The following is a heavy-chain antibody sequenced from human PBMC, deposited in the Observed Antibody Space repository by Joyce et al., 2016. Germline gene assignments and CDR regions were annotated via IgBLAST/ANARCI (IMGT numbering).Heavy chain of an antibody. CDR3: ARGLGTPYGMDV. D-gene: IGHD7-27*01. CDR1: GGSISIHY. CDR2: IYYSGST. V-gene: IGHV4-59*11. J-gene: IGHJ6*02. Sequence: QVQLQASGPGLVKPSETLSLTCTVSGGSISIHYWSWIRQPPGKRLEWMGYIYYSGSTNYSPTLKSRVTISVDTSKNQFSLKLRSVSAADTAVYDCARGLGTPYGMDVWGRGTTVTVSS.